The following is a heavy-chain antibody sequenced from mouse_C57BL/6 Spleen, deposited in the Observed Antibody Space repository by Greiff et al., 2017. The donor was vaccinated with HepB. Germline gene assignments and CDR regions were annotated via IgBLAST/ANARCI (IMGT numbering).Heavy chain of an antibody. Sequence: QVHVKQSGAELVRPGASVKLSCKASGYTFTDYYINWVKQRPGQGLEWIARIYPGSGNTYYNEKFKGKATLTAEKSSSTAYMQLSSLTSEDSAVYFCAREKEGLEGAMDYWGQGTSVTVSS. CDR1: GYTFTDYY. D-gene: IGHD2-4*01. CDR3: AREKEGLEGAMDY. J-gene: IGHJ4*01. V-gene: IGHV1-76*01. CDR2: IYPGSGNT.